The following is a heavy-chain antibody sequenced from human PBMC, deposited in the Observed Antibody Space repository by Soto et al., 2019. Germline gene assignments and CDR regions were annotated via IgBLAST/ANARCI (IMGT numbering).Heavy chain of an antibody. CDR1: GFTFSSYW. J-gene: IGHJ6*02. CDR3: AKDRDSSGWFSGYYYGVDV. Sequence: GGSLRLSCAASGFTFSSYWMSWVRQAPGKGLEWVALISYDGSNKYYADSVKGRFTISRDNSKNTLSLQVSSLRPEDTAVYYCAKDRDSSGWFSGYYYGVDVWGQGTTVTVSS. CDR2: ISYDGSNK. D-gene: IGHD6-19*01. V-gene: IGHV3-30*18.